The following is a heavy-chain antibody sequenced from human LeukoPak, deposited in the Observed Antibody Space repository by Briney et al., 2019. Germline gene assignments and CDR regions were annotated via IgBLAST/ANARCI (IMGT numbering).Heavy chain of an antibody. CDR2: IYYSGYT. Sequence: SETLSLTCTVSGGSVSGYYWIWIRQSPGKGLEWIGNIYYSGYTNYNPSFKSRVTMSVDTPKNQFSLKLSSVTAADTAVYYCARLRSTYWYFDLWGRGTLVTVSS. V-gene: IGHV4-59*02. CDR1: GGSVSGYY. D-gene: IGHD4-17*01. CDR3: ARLRSTYWYFDL. J-gene: IGHJ2*01.